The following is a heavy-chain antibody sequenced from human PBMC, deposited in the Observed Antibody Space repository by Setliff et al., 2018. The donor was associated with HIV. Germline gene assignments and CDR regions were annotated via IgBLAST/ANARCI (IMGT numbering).Heavy chain of an antibody. V-gene: IGHV4-38-2*02. Sequence: SETLSLTCAVSGYSITSGYYWGWIRQPPGKGLEWIGNMYDGGTPHYNPSLKSRVTVSLDTSRNQFSLRLTSVTAADTAVYFCAREPGYWSQGTLVTVSS. CDR3: AREPGY. CDR2: MYDGGTP. J-gene: IGHJ4*02. CDR1: GYSITSGYY.